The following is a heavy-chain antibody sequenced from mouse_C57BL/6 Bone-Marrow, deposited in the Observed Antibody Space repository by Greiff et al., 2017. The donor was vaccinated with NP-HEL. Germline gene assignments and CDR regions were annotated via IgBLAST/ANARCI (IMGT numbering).Heavy chain of an antibody. D-gene: IGHD1-1*01. V-gene: IGHV5-17*01. J-gene: IGHJ2*01. Sequence: EVQLVESGGGLVKPGGSLKLSCAASGFTFSDYGMHWVRQAPEKGLEWVAYISSGSSTINYADTVKGRFTISRDNAKNTLFLQMTSLRSEDTAMYYCARTFITTVGYYFDYWGQGTTLTVSS. CDR1: GFTFSDYG. CDR2: ISSGSSTI. CDR3: ARTFITTVGYYFDY.